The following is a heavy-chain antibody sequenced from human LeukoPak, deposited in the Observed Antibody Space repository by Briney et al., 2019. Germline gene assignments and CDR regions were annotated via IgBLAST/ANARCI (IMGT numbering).Heavy chain of an antibody. CDR1: GGTFSSHA. CDR3: ARSVARYRAAGTDY. V-gene: IGHV1-18*01. J-gene: IGHJ4*02. CDR2: ISAYNGNT. D-gene: IGHD6-13*01. Sequence: ASVKVSCKASGGTFSSHAISWVRQAPGQGLEWMGWISAYNGNTNYAQKLQGRVTMTTDTSTSTAYMELRSLRSDDTAVYYCARSVARYRAAGTDYWGQGTLVTVSS.